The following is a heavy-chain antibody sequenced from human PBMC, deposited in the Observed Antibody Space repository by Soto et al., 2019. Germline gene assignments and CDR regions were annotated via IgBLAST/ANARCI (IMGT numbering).Heavy chain of an antibody. CDR2: IYWNDDN. J-gene: IGHJ4*02. CDR3: AHSTPLITMVRGVPPYFDY. CDR1: GFSLTTSGVG. Sequence: QITLKESGPTLVNPTQTLTLTCTFSGFSLTTSGVGVGWIRQPPGKALEWLALIYWNDDNRYRPSLKSRLTITKDTSKNQVVLTMTNMDPVDTATYYCAHSTPLITMVRGVPPYFDYWGQGTLVTVSS. D-gene: IGHD3-10*01. V-gene: IGHV2-5*01.